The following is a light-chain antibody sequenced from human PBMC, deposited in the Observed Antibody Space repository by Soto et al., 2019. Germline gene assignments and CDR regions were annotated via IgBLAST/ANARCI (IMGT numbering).Light chain of an antibody. V-gene: IGKV1-5*01. Sequence: DIQMTQSPSTLSASVGDRVTITCRASQSISGWLAWYQQKPGKAPKLLIYDASSLQSGVPSRFSGSGSGTEFTLTISSLQPDDFATYYCQHYNDYSGTFGQGTKVEIK. CDR3: QHYNDYSGT. CDR2: DAS. CDR1: QSISGW. J-gene: IGKJ1*01.